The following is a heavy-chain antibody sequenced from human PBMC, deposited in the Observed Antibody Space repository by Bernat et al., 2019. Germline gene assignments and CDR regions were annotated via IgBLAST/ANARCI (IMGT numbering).Heavy chain of an antibody. J-gene: IGHJ4*02. CDR2: IYYSGST. V-gene: IGHV4-39*01. CDR3: AGRDNFDY. CDR1: GGSISSSSYY. Sequence: QLQLQESGPGLVKPSETLSLTCTVPGGSISSSSYYWGWIRQPPGKGLEWIGSIYYSGSTYDNPALKSRVTIAVDTSKNQVTLKLSSVSAADTAVYYCAGRDNFDYWSQGTLVTVSS. D-gene: IGHD5-24*01.